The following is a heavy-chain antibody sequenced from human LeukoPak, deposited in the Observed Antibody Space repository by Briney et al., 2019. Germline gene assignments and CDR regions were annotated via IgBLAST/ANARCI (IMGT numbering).Heavy chain of an antibody. CDR1: GFTFSNIW. CDR2: IKQDGSEK. D-gene: IGHD1-26*01. V-gene: IGHV3-7*02. Sequence: GGSLRLSCAASGFTFSNIWMSWVRQAPGKGLEWVANIKQDGSEKYYVDSVKGRFTISRDNSKNTLYLQMNSLRAEDTAVYYCARATNSYLGNNWFDPWGQGTLVTVSS. J-gene: IGHJ5*02. CDR3: ARATNSYLGNNWFDP.